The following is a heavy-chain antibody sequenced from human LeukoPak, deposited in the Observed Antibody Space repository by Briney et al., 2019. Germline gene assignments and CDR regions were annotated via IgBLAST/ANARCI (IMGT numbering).Heavy chain of an antibody. CDR3: AGVIQPRDTLGPGVY. V-gene: IGHV1-2*02. D-gene: IGHD3-3*01. CDR1: GYTFTGYY. J-gene: IGHJ4*02. CDR2: INPNSGGT. Sequence: GASVKVSCKASGYTFTGYYMHWVRQAPGQGLEWMGWINPNSGGTNYAQKFQGRVTMTRDTSISTAYMELSRLRSDDTAVYYCAGVIQPRDTLGPGVYWGQGTLVTVSS.